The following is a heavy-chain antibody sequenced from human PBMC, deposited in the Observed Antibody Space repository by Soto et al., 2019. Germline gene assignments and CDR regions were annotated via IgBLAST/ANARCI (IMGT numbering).Heavy chain of an antibody. V-gene: IGHV1-18*01. Sequence: QVQLVQSGAEVKKPGASVKVSCKASGYTFTNYGINWVRQAPGQGLEWLRWVSAYNGERRYAQRVQDRVIMTTDTSTTTAYMELRSLRSDDTAVYYCSRGTSIPASGDYWGQGTLVTVSS. CDR3: SRGTSIPASGDY. J-gene: IGHJ4*01. CDR2: VSAYNGER. D-gene: IGHD6-6*01. CDR1: GYTFTNYG.